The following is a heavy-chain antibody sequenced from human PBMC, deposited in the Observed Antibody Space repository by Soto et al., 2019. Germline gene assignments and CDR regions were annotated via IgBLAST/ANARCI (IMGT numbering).Heavy chain of an antibody. J-gene: IGHJ6*03. CDR1: GFTFSSYA. CDR3: AKEQEDYDFWSGYYPYYYYYYMDV. D-gene: IGHD3-3*01. CDR2: ISGSGGST. Sequence: GGSLRLSCAASGFTFSSYAMSWVRQAPGKGLEWVSAISGSGGSTYYADSVKGRFTISRDNSKNTLYLQMNSLRAEDTAVYYCAKEQEDYDFWSGYYPYYYYYYMDVWGKGTTVTVSS. V-gene: IGHV3-23*01.